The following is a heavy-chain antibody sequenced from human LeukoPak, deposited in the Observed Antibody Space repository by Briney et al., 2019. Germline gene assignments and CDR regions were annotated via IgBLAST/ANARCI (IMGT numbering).Heavy chain of an antibody. CDR2: ISGRDGSI. D-gene: IGHD1-26*01. V-gene: IGHV3-23*01. CDR1: GFTFSNYA. CDR3: AKDLRSGGSYPDY. J-gene: IGHJ4*02. Sequence: GGSLRLSCAASGFTFSNYAMTWVRQAPGKGLEWVSSISGRDGSIYYADSVKGRFTISRDNSKNTLYLQMNSLRVEDTAIYYCAKDLRSGGSYPDYWGQGTLVTVSS.